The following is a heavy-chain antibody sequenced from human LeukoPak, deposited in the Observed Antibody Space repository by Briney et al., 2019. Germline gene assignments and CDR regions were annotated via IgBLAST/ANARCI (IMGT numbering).Heavy chain of an antibody. CDR1: GFTFSSYG. CDR3: AGLITFGGVIGKYYFDY. J-gene: IGHJ4*02. Sequence: GGSLRLSCAASGFTFSSYGMHWVRQAPGKGLEWVAFIRYDGSNKYYADSVKGRFTISRDNSKNTLYLQMNSLRAEDTAVYYCAGLITFGGVIGKYYFDYWGQGTLVTVSS. CDR2: IRYDGSNK. D-gene: IGHD3-16*02. V-gene: IGHV3-30*02.